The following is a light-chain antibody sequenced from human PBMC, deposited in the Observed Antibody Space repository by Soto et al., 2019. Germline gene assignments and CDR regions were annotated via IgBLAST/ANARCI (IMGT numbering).Light chain of an antibody. Sequence: IVLTQSPATLSLSPGERATRTCRASQSVSNFLAWYQHKPGQAPRLLIYDASIRATGVPARFSGSGSGTDFSLTISSLEPEDFAIYYCQQRSIWPPWTFGQGTTVDNK. V-gene: IGKV3-11*01. CDR2: DAS. J-gene: IGKJ1*01. CDR1: QSVSNF. CDR3: QQRSIWPPWT.